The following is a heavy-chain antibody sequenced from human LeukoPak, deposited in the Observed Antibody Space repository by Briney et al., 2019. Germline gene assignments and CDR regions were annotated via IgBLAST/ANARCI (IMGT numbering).Heavy chain of an antibody. CDR3: ARQGDSNGYSTLDY. CDR1: GDSVSRSTYY. J-gene: IGHJ4*02. D-gene: IGHD3-22*01. Sequence: SETLSLTCSVSGDSVSRSTYYWGWIRQPPGKGLEWIGTIYYSETTYYNPSLKSRVTISVDSSKNQFSLKVTSVTATDTAVYYCARQGDSNGYSTLDYWGQGILVTVSS. CDR2: IYYSETT. V-gene: IGHV4-39*01.